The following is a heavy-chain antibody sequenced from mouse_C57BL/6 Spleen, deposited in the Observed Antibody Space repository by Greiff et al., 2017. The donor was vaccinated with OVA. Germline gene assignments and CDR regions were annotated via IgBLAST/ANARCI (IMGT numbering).Heavy chain of an antibody. Sequence: QVQLQQSGAELAKPGASVKLSCKASGYTFTSYWMHWVKQRPIQGLEWIGNIDPSDSETHYNQKFKDKATLTVDKSSSTAYMQLSSLTSEDSAVYYCARSVYSNYEGFAYWGQGTLVTVSA. CDR1: GYTFTSYW. J-gene: IGHJ3*01. V-gene: IGHV1-52*01. CDR2: IDPSDSET. CDR3: ARSVYSNYEGFAY. D-gene: IGHD2-5*01.